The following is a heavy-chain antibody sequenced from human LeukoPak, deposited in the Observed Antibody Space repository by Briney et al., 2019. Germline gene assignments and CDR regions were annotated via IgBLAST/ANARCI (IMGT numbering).Heavy chain of an antibody. CDR3: ARDSSAFYGSEYFQH. D-gene: IGHD2/OR15-2a*01. Sequence: ASVKVSCKTSNYTFSNYGITWVRQAPGQGLEWMGWIGAYSGNSEFAQKFQGRVTKTTDASSGTAYMELTNLTPDDTAVYFCARDSSAFYGSEYFQHWGQGTLVTVSS. CDR1: NYTFSNYG. CDR2: IGAYSGNS. J-gene: IGHJ1*01. V-gene: IGHV1-18*01.